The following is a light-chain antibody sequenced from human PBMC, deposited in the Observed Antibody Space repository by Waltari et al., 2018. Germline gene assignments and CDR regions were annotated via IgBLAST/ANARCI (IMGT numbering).Light chain of an antibody. CDR1: SSDVGSYNY. Sequence: QSALTQPASVSGSPGKSITISCTGTSSDVGSYNYVSWYQQHPGKAPNLMIYDVTNRPSGVSNRFSGSKSGNTSSLTISGLQAEDEADYYCSSYMDTTTLELFGGGTSLTVL. CDR3: SSYMDTTTLEL. J-gene: IGLJ2*01. CDR2: DVT. V-gene: IGLV2-14*03.